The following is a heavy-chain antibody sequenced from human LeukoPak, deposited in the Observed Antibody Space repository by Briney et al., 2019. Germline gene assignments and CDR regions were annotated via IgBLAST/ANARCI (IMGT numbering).Heavy chain of an antibody. CDR3: VRSSDCVFDY. CDR2: IYPGDSDT. V-gene: IGHV5-51*01. J-gene: IGHJ4*02. CDR1: GYTFSTDW. Sequence: GESLKVSCKGSGYTFSTDWIGWVRQLPGKGLEWMGVIYPGDSDTRYSPSFQGQVTISADMSISTAYLQWSSLKASDTATYYCVRSSDCVFDYWGQGTLVTVSS. D-gene: IGHD2-21*02.